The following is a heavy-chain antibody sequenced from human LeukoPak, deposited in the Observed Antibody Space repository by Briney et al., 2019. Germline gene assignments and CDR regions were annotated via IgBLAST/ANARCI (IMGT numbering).Heavy chain of an antibody. V-gene: IGHV3-30*18. CDR1: GFTFSSYG. CDR3: AKDKQWLILDY. J-gene: IGHJ4*02. D-gene: IGHD6-19*01. Sequence: GGSLRLSCAASGFTFSSYGMHWVRQAPGKGLEWVAVISYDGSNKYYADSVKGRFTISRDNSKNTLYLQMNSLRAEDTAVYYCAKDKQWLILDYWGQGPLVTVSS. CDR2: ISYDGSNK.